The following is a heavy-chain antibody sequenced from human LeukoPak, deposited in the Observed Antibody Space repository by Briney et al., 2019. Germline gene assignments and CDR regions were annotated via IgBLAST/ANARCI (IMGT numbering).Heavy chain of an antibody. CDR1: GFTFSSYW. J-gene: IGHJ4*02. V-gene: IGHV3-74*01. D-gene: IGHD5-12*01. CDR2: IKTDGSST. CDR3: TTLYGGSLGY. Sequence: PGGSLRLSCAASGFTFSSYWMYWVRQAPGKGLVWVSRIKTDGSSTSYADSVKGRFTISRDNAKNTLYLQMNSLRAEDTAVYYCTTLYGGSLGYWGQGTLVTVSS.